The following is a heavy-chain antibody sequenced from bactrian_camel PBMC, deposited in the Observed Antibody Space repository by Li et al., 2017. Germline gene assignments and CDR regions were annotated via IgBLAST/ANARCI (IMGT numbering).Heavy chain of an antibody. CDR2: VYIGADTV. V-gene: IGHV3S54*01. CDR1: GRITSYSC. J-gene: IGHJ4*01. CDR3: AADLPSECTAVALGRAWDNY. Sequence: HVQLVESGGGPVQAGGSLRLSCAASGRITSYSCMGWWRQAPGKGPEGVAAVYIGADTVYNADSVTADSVKGRFTISQDNAKNAVYLQMNSLKPEDTGMYYCAADLPSECTAVALGRAWDNYWGQGTQVTVS.